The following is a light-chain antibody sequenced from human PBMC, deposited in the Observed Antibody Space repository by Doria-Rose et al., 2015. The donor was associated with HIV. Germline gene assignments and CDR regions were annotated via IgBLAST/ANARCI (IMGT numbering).Light chain of an antibody. Sequence: TQSPGTLSLSPGERATLSCRASQSFSSTYLAWYQQKPGQAPSLLIYDGSTRATGIPDRFSASGSGTDLTLTINRLEPEDFAVYYCQQYGSLSAITFGQGTRLEIK. J-gene: IGKJ5*01. V-gene: IGKV3-20*01. CDR2: DGS. CDR3: QQYGSLSAIT. CDR1: QSFSSTY.